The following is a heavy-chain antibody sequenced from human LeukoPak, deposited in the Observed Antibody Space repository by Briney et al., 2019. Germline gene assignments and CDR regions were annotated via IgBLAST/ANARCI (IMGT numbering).Heavy chain of an antibody. J-gene: IGHJ3*02. CDR2: IYYSGST. Sequence: SETLSLTCTVSGGSINSGDYYWSWIRQPPGKGLEWIEYIYYSGSTYYNPSLKSRVTISVDTSKNQFSLKLSSVTAADTAVYYCARRITMVRGVITDAFDIWGQGTMVTVSS. V-gene: IGHV4-30-4*01. CDR1: GGSINSGDYY. CDR3: ARRITMVRGVITDAFDI. D-gene: IGHD3-10*01.